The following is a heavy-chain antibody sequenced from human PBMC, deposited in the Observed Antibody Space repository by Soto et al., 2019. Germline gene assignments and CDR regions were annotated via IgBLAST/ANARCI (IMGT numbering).Heavy chain of an antibody. CDR2: IFPNGTT. J-gene: IGHJ4*02. CDR1: GGSLSGATYS. V-gene: IGHV4-30-2*01. Sequence: PSETLSLTCGVSGGSLSGATYSWNWIRQTPGKGLEWIGYIFPNGTTYYNPSLMSRVTIPIDVSKNQFSLSLRSLTAADTAVYYCARSREFDYWSQGTLVTVSS. CDR3: ARSREFDY.